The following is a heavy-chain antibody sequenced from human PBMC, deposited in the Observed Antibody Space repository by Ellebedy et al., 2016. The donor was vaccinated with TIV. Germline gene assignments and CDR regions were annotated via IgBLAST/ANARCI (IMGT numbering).Heavy chain of an antibody. CDR1: GYIFTDHR. J-gene: IGHJ4*02. V-gene: IGHV1-2*02. D-gene: IGHD3-16*01. CDR3: ARDRMGSYEN. Sequence: AASVKVSCKASGYIFTDHRVDWVRQAPGQGLEWMGWINPRTGTIHYVQRFQGRVTMTRDTSTTTVYMELDRLTADDTAVYYCARDRMGSYENWGQGTRVTVSS. CDR2: INPRTGTI.